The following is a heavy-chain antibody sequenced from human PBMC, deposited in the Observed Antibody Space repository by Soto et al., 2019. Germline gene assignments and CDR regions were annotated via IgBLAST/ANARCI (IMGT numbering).Heavy chain of an antibody. V-gene: IGHV3-74*01. Sequence: GGSLRLSCAASGFTFSSYWMHWVRQAPGKGLVWVSRINSDGTSTSYADSAKGRFTISRDNSMNTLYLQMNSLRPEDTATYYCAKRARGYSLSFVDSWGQGALVTVSS. CDR2: INSDGTST. D-gene: IGHD5-12*01. J-gene: IGHJ5*01. CDR3: AKRARGYSLSFVDS. CDR1: GFTFSSYW.